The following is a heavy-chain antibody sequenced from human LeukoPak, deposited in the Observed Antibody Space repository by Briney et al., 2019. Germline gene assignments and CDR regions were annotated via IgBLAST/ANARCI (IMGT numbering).Heavy chain of an antibody. J-gene: IGHJ2*01. Sequence: PSQTLSLTCTLSGGSISSGGYYWSWIRQHPGKGLEWIGYIYYNGITHYNPSLKSRVTISVDTSKNQFSLKLSSVTAADTAVYYCARDTWCGNPEYYFDLWGRGTLVTVSS. CDR1: GGSISSGGYY. D-gene: IGHD4-23*01. V-gene: IGHV4-31*03. CDR3: ARDTWCGNPEYYFDL. CDR2: IYYNGIT.